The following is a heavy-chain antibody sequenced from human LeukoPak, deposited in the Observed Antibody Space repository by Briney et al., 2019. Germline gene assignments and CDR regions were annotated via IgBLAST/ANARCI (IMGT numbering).Heavy chain of an antibody. CDR3: AKDPQRGSPYYFDY. J-gene: IGHJ4*02. CDR1: GFTFSTYS. Sequence: PGGSLRLSCAASGFTFSTYSMNWVRQAPGKGLEWVSYISSSSSYIYYADSVKGRFTISRDNAKNSLYLQMNSLRAEDTALYYCAKDPQRGSPYYFDYWGQGTLVTVSS. CDR2: ISSSSSYI. D-gene: IGHD1-26*01. V-gene: IGHV3-21*04.